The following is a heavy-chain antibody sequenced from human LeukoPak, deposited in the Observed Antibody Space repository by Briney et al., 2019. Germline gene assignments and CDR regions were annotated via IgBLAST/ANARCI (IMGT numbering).Heavy chain of an antibody. D-gene: IGHD6-13*01. CDR3: VGRGSSLSFDY. CDR1: GFTFSSYA. V-gene: IGHV3-23*01. J-gene: IGHJ4*02. Sequence: PGGSLRLPCTASGFTFSSYAMNWVRQAPGKGLEWVSAITYHGVTTYYADSVRGRFTISRDNSKNTLYLQMSSLRAEDTAVYYCVGRGSSLSFDYWGQGTLVTVSS. CDR2: ITYHGVTT.